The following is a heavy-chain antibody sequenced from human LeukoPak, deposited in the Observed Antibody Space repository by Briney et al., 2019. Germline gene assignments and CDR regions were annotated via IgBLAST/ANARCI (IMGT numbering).Heavy chain of an antibody. CDR3: ARLSAYYYGSYFYYYMDV. D-gene: IGHD3-10*01. CDR2: ISSSSSYI. J-gene: IGHJ6*03. V-gene: IGHV3-21*01. Sequence: GGSLRLSCAASGFTFSSYSMNWVLQAPGKGLEWVSSISSSSSYIYYADSVKGRFTISRDNAKKSVYLHMSSLRAEDTALYYCARLSAYYYGSYFYYYMDVWGKGTTVTVSS. CDR1: GFTFSSYS.